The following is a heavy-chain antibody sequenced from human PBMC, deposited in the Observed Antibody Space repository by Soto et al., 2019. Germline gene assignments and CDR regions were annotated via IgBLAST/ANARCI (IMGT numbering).Heavy chain of an antibody. V-gene: IGHV4-59*01. CDR3: ARAGRSSSKTVFDY. CDR2: ISYSGSP. D-gene: IGHD6-6*01. Sequence: QVQLQESGPGLVKPSETLSLTCTVSGGSISGYYWSWIRQPPGQGLEWIGFISYSGSPNYTPSLKSRVTISVDTSQNQFSLKLSSVTAADTAVYYCARAGRSSSKTVFDYWGQGNLVTVSS. J-gene: IGHJ4*02. CDR1: GGSISGYY.